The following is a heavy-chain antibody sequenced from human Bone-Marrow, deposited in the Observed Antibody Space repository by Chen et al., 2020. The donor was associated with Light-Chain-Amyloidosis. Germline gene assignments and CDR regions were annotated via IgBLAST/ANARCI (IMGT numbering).Heavy chain of an antibody. CDR3: AKVGGRDGYNLDY. CDR2: ISGSGGST. Sequence: EVQLLESGGGLVQPGGSLRLSCAASGFTFSSYAMSWVRQAPGKGLEWVSAISGSGGSTFYADSVKGRFTISRDNSKNTLYLQMNSLRAEDTAVYYCAKVGGRDGYNLDYWGQGTLVTVSS. J-gene: IGHJ4*02. CDR1: GFTFSSYA. V-gene: IGHV3-23*01. D-gene: IGHD1-26*01.